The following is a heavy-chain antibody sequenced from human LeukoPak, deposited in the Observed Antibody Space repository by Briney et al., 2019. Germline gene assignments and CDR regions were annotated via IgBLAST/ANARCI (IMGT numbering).Heavy chain of an antibody. J-gene: IGHJ4*02. Sequence: PSETLSLTCTVSGGSISSGDYYWSWIRQPPGKGLEWIGYIYYSGSTYYNPSLKSRVTISVDTSKNQFSLKLSSVTAADTAVYYCARGVVPYYFDHWGQGTLVTVSS. CDR2: IYYSGST. CDR1: GGSISSGDYY. V-gene: IGHV4-30-4*08. D-gene: IGHD3-3*01. CDR3: ARGVVPYYFDH.